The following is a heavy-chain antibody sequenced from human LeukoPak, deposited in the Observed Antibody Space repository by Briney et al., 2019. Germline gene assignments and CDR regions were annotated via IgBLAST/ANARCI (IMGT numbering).Heavy chain of an antibody. J-gene: IGHJ4*02. CDR1: GFTFSSYE. CDR2: ISSSGSTI. D-gene: IGHD3-9*01. V-gene: IGHV3-48*03. CDR3: ASSRRGLRYFDWLLYTFDY. Sequence: GGSLRLSCAASGFTFSSYEMNWVRQAPGKGLEWVSYISSSGSTIYYADSVKGRFTISRDNAKNSLYLQMNSLRAEDTAVYYCASSRRGLRYFDWLLYTFDYWGQGTLVTVSS.